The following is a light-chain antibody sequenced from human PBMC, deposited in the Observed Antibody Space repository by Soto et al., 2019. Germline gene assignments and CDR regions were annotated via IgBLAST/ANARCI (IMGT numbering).Light chain of an antibody. CDR1: QTISGW. V-gene: IGKV1-5*01. CDR3: QQYNSYSWT. CDR2: DAS. J-gene: IGKJ1*01. Sequence: DIQMTQSPSTLSASVGAGVTITCRASQTISGWLAWYQQRPGKAPKLLLSDASSLRSGVPSRFSGSGSGTEFTLTISSLPTDDFGSDYWQQYNSYSWTFGHGTTVEV.